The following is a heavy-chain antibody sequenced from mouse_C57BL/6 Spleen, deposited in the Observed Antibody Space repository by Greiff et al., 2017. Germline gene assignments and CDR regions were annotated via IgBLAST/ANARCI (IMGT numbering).Heavy chain of an antibody. CDR1: GFTFSGYA. V-gene: IGHV5-4*01. J-gene: IGHJ3*01. CDR3: ARDTAQATGTWFAD. Sequence: EVKLVESGGGLVQPGGSLKLSCAASGFTFSGYAMSWVRQTPGKRPEWVATISDGGHYTYYPDTVKGRFTISRENAKNNLYLQMSNLKSEDTSMYECARDTAQATGTWFADWGHGTLVTVS. D-gene: IGHD3-2*02. CDR2: ISDGGHYT.